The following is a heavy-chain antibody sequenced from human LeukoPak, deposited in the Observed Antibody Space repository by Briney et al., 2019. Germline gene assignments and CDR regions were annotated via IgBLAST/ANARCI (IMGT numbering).Heavy chain of an antibody. V-gene: IGHV3-30*18. J-gene: IGHJ4*02. CDR3: AKDGYSSSSYFDY. CDR2: ISYDVSNK. Sequence: GGSLRLSCAASGFTFSSHGMHWVRQAPGKGLEWVAVISYDVSNKYYADSVKGRFTISRDNSKNTLYLQMNSLRAEDTAVYYCAKDGYSSSSYFDYWGQGTLVTVSS. CDR1: GFTFSSHG. D-gene: IGHD6-13*01.